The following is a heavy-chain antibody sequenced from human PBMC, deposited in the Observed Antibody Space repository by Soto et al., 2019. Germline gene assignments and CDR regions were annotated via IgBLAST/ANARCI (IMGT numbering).Heavy chain of an antibody. J-gene: IGHJ4*02. V-gene: IGHV3-30*18. Sequence: GGSLRLSCAASGFTFSRYGMHWVRQAPGKGLEWVAVISYDGSNKYYADSVKGRFTISRDNSKNTLYLQMNSLRAEDTAVYYCAKDQGSSGYGPLDYWGQGTLVTVSS. D-gene: IGHD3-22*01. CDR1: GFTFSRYG. CDR3: AKDQGSSGYGPLDY. CDR2: ISYDGSNK.